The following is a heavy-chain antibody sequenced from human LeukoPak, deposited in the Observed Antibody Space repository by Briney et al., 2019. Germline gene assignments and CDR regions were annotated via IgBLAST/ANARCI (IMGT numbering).Heavy chain of an antibody. D-gene: IGHD4-11*01. J-gene: IGHJ4*02. Sequence: SETLSLTCTVSGGSISSGGYYWSWIRQPPGKGLEWIGYIYYSGSTNYNPSLKSRVAISLDTSKNQFSLKLSSVTAADTAVYYCARATTLISYFDYWGQGTLVTVSS. V-gene: IGHV4-61*08. CDR1: GGSISSGGYY. CDR2: IYYSGST. CDR3: ARATTLISYFDY.